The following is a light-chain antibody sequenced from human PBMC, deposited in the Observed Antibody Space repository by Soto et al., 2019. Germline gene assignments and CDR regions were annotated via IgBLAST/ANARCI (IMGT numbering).Light chain of an antibody. CDR2: GAS. Sequence: EIVLTQSPGTLSLSPGERYTLSCRASQSVPSKYLAWYQQNPGQAPRLLIYGASNRATGITDKFSGSGSGTDFTLTISRLEPEDFAVYYCQQYGTSPRTVGPGTKVEIK. CDR3: QQYGTSPRT. J-gene: IGKJ1*01. CDR1: QSVPSKY. V-gene: IGKV3-20*01.